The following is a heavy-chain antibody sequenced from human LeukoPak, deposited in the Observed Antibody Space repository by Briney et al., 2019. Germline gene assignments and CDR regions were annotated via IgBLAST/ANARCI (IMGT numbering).Heavy chain of an antibody. CDR1: GFTFSSYS. V-gene: IGHV3-48*01. CDR2: ISSSSSTI. Sequence: PGGSLRLSCAASGFTFSSYSMNWVRQAPGKGLEWVSYISSSSSTIYYADSVKGRFTISRDNAKNSLYLQMNSLRAEDTAVYYCARDRNQPLLSSASDSWGQGTMVTVSS. CDR3: ARDRNQPLLSSASDS. D-gene: IGHD2-2*01. J-gene: IGHJ3*02.